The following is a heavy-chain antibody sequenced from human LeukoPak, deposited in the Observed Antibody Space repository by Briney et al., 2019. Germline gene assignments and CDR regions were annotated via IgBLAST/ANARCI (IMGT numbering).Heavy chain of an antibody. CDR1: GFTVSSNY. CDR3: ARQGYSSSWPHFYYYYYYMDV. Sequence: GRSLRLSCAASGFTVSSNYMSWVRQAPGKGLEWVSVIYSGGSTYYADSVKGRFTISRDNSKNTLYLQMNSLRAEDTAVYYCARQGYSSSWPHFYYYYYYMDVWGKGTTVTVSS. V-gene: IGHV3-53*01. D-gene: IGHD6-13*01. CDR2: IYSGGST. J-gene: IGHJ6*03.